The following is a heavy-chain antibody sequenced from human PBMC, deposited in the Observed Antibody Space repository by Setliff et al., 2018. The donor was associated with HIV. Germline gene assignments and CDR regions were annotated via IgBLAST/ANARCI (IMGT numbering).Heavy chain of an antibody. CDR2: IKQDGSDM. Sequence: GALRLSCVASGLPFYNYWMTWLRRAPGRGLEWVANIKQDGSDMHYIESVKGRFTIFRDNAKNSVFLQMNSLRAEDTGVYYCATQTGFYNSHWYDYWGQGTLVTVSS. CDR3: ATQTGFYNSHWYDY. D-gene: IGHD6-13*01. J-gene: IGHJ4*02. CDR1: GLPFYNYW. V-gene: IGHV3-7*01.